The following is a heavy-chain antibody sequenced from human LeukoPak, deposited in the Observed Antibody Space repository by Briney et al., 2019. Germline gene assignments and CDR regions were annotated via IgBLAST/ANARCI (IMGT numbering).Heavy chain of an antibody. Sequence: GGSLRLSCAASGFTFSSYAMSWVRQAPGKGLEWVSAVTASAGNTYYADSVKGRFTISRDNSKNTLYLQVNSLRAEDTAVYYCARDWGIAAAGSHHSYYYYYGMDVWGQGALVTVSS. CDR2: VTASAGNT. D-gene: IGHD6-13*01. CDR3: ARDWGIAAAGSHHSYYYYYGMDV. J-gene: IGHJ6*02. V-gene: IGHV3-23*01. CDR1: GFTFSSYA.